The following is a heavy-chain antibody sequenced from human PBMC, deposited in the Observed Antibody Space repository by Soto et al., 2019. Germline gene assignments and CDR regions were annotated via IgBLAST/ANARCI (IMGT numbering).Heavy chain of an antibody. CDR1: GFTFSGSA. CDR3: ARSYKWTGLFDY. D-gene: IGHD1-20*01. V-gene: IGHV3-73*01. CDR2: IRSKANSYAT. Sequence: GGSLRLSCEASGFTFSGSAMHWVRQASGKGLEWVGRIRSKANSYATAYAASVKGRFSISRDEPKNTAYLQMNSLKTEDMAVYYCARSYKWTGLFDYWGQGTLVTVSS. J-gene: IGHJ4*02.